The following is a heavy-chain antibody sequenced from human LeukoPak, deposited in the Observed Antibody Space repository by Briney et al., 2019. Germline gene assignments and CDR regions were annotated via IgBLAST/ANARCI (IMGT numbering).Heavy chain of an antibody. CDR1: GYTFTSYD. D-gene: IGHD5-18*01. V-gene: IGHV1-8*03. CDR2: MNPNSGNT. CDR3: ASISGYSYGSGAFDI. Sequence: ASVKVSCKASGYTFTSYDINWVRQATGQGLEWMGWMNPNSGNTGYAQKFQGRVTITRNTSISTAYMELSSMRSEDTAVYYRASISGYSYGSGAFDIWGQGTMVTVSS. J-gene: IGHJ3*02.